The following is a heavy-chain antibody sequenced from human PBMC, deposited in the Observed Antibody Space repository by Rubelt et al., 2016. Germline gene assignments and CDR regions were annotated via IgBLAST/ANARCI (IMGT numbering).Heavy chain of an antibody. D-gene: IGHD3-10*01. Sequence: LAGVSGISASGGSTYYADSVKGRFAIFRDNSKNTLYLQMNSLRGGDTAVYYCAKLLGFDPWGQGTLVTVSS. J-gene: IGHJ5*02. CDR2: ISASGGST. CDR3: AKLLGFDP. V-gene: IGHV3-23*01.